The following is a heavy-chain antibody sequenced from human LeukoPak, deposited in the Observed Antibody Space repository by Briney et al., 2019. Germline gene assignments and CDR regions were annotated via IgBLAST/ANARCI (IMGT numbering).Heavy chain of an antibody. V-gene: IGHV4-59*01. J-gene: IGHJ6*02. CDR1: GGSISSYY. CDR2: IYYSGST. Sequence: ASETLSLTCTVSGGSISSYYWSWIRQPPGKGLEWIGYIYYSGSTNYNPSLKSRVTISVDTSKNQFSLKLSSVTAADTAVYYCARAVRGVNLYYYYYGMDVWGQGTTVTVSS. CDR3: ARAVRGVNLYYYYYGMDV. D-gene: IGHD3-10*01.